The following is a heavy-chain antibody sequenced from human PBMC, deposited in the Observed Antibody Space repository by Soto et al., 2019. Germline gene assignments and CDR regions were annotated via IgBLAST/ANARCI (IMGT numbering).Heavy chain of an antibody. Sequence: QVQLVESGGGVAQPEKSLRLSCTASGFTFSSYGMHWVRQVPGKGLEWVALIWYDGSKKYYADSVKGRFTISRDNSKNTLFLKMDSRRAEERAVYHCAREGYCRGGSCSRFLTFAYWGQGTLVPVSP. J-gene: IGHJ4*02. CDR1: GFTFSSYG. D-gene: IGHD2-15*01. CDR3: AREGYCRGGSCSRFLTFAY. V-gene: IGHV3-33*01. CDR2: IWYDGSKK.